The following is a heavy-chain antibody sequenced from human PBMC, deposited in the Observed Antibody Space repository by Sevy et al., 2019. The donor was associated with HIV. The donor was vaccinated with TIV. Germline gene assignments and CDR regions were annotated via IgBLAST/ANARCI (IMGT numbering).Heavy chain of an antibody. D-gene: IGHD3-3*01. CDR1: GASITDYY. Sequence: SETLSLTCTVSGASITDYYWTWIRQPAGKGLEWLGRIYESGNIYSGGYIDYNPSLQSRVTLSVDTSKNQFSLSLTAVTAADTAFYYCARGGFVARGFKPYNWFDPWGQGVLVTVSS. J-gene: IGHJ5*02. CDR3: ARGGFVARGFKPYNWFDP. V-gene: IGHV4-4*07. CDR2: IYESGNI.